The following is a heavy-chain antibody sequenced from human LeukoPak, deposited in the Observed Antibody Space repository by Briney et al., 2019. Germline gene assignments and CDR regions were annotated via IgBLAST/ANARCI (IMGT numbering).Heavy chain of an antibody. CDR2: IYYSGGT. Sequence: SETLCLTCTASGGSIISTNYYWGWIRQPPGKGLEWIGSIYYSGGTYYNPSLKSRVTIFVDTSKNQFSLKLSSVTAADTAVYYCARETRRTRYDTSGYYDYWGQGTLFTVSS. CDR3: ARETRRTRYDTSGYYDY. J-gene: IGHJ4*02. D-gene: IGHD3-22*01. CDR1: GGSIISTNYY. V-gene: IGHV4-39*01.